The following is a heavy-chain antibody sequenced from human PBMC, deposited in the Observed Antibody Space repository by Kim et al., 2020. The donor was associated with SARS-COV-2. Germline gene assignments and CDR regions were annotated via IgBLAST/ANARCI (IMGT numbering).Heavy chain of an antibody. J-gene: IGHJ3*02. Sequence: YTPALKSRVTISVDTSKNQFSLKLSSVTAADTAVYYCAREGARGFDAFDIWGQGTMVTVSS. CDR3: AREGARGFDAFDI. V-gene: IGHV4-59*01. D-gene: IGHD3-16*01.